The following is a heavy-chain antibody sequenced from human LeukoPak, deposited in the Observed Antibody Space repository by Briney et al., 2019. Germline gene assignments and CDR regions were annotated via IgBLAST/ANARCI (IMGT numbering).Heavy chain of an antibody. CDR2: RGAGDIT. J-gene: IGHJ4*02. Sequence: RGAGDITDYADSVKGRFTISRDNSKNTLYLQMSSLRAEDTAIYYCAKAPYGSGSYYVNFWGQGTLVTVSS. V-gene: IGHV3-23*01. CDR3: AKAPYGSGSYYVNF. D-gene: IGHD3-10*01.